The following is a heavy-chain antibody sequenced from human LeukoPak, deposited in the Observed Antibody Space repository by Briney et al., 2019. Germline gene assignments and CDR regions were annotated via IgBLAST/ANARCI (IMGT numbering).Heavy chain of an antibody. CDR1: GYTFTSYA. CDR3: ARDGDGSGSYYNYYYMDV. V-gene: IGHV7-4-1*02. D-gene: IGHD3-10*01. J-gene: IGHJ6*03. CDR2: INTNTANP. Sequence: ASVKVSCKASGYTFTSYAMNWVRQAPGQGLEWMGWINTNTANPTYAQGFTGRFVFSLDTSVSTAYLQISSLKAEDTAVYYCARDGDGSGSYYNYYYMDVWGKGTTVTVSS.